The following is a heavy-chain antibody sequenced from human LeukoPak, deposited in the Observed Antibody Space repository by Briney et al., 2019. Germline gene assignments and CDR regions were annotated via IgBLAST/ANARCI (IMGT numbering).Heavy chain of an antibody. D-gene: IGHD5-24*01. CDR3: AKDRLDGYNYREN. V-gene: IGHV3-9*01. Sequence: PGGSLRLSCAASGFTFDDYAMHWVRRAPGKGLEWVSGISWNSGSIGYADSVKGRFTISRDNSKNTLYLQMNSLRAEDTAVYYCAKDRLDGYNYRENWGQGTLVTVSS. CDR2: ISWNSGSI. CDR1: GFTFDDYA. J-gene: IGHJ4*02.